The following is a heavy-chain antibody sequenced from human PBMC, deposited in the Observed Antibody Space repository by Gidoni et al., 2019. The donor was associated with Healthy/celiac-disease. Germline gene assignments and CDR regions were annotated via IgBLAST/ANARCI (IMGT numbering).Heavy chain of an antibody. Sequence: QVQLQQWGAGLLKPSETLSLTCAVDGGSFRGYHWSWIRQPPGKGLEWIGEINHSGSTNYNPSLKSRVTISVDTSKNQFSLKLSSVTAADTAVYYCARGIVVVPAAYGCDWFDPWGQGTLVTVSS. CDR3: ARGIVVVPAAYGCDWFDP. CDR2: INHSGST. CDR1: GGSFRGYH. V-gene: IGHV4-34*01. D-gene: IGHD2-2*01. J-gene: IGHJ5*02.